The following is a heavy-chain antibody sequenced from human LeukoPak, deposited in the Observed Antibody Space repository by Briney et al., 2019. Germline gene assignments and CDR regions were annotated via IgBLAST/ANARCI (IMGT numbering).Heavy chain of an antibody. J-gene: IGHJ3*02. D-gene: IGHD3-3*01. Sequence: KPSETLPLTCTVSGGSISSSSYYWGWIRQPPGKGLEWIGSIYHSGSTYYNPSLKSRVTISVDTSKNQFSLKLSSVTAADTAVYYCARGEEKRITIFGVVTKTRGTAFDIWGQGTMVTVSS. CDR3: ARGEEKRITIFGVVTKTRGTAFDI. V-gene: IGHV4-39*07. CDR1: GGSISSSSYY. CDR2: IYHSGST.